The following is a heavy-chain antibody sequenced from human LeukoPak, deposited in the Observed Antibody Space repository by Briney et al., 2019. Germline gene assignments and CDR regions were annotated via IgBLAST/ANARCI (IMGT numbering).Heavy chain of an antibody. CDR3: ATSKGMITFGGVIV. Sequence: ASVKVSCKVSGYTLSDLSMHWVRQAPGKGLEWMGGFDPEDGETIYAQKFRGRVTMTEGTSTDTAYMELSSLRSEDTAVYYCATSKGMITFGGVIVWGQGTLVTVPS. J-gene: IGHJ4*02. D-gene: IGHD3-16*02. CDR2: FDPEDGET. CDR1: GYTLSDLS. V-gene: IGHV1-24*01.